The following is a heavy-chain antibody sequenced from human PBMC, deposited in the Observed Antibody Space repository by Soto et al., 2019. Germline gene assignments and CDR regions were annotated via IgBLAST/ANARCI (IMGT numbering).Heavy chain of an antibody. J-gene: IGHJ6*02. CDR1: GFTFSSYG. Sequence: QVQLVESGGGVVQPGRSLRLSCAASGFTFSSYGMHWVRQAPGKGLEWVAVIWYDGSNKYYADSVKGRFTISRDNSKNTLYVQMNSLRAEDTAVYYCAREGGGAARPDYYYYGMDVWGQGTTVTVSS. D-gene: IGHD6-6*01. CDR3: AREGGGAARPDYYYYGMDV. CDR2: IWYDGSNK. V-gene: IGHV3-33*01.